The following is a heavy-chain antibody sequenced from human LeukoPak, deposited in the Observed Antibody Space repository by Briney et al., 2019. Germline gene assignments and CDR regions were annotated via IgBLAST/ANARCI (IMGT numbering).Heavy chain of an antibody. CDR3: ARAVPYYYDSSGYYYFDY. D-gene: IGHD3-22*01. CDR2: INNSGST. V-gene: IGHV4-34*01. J-gene: IGHJ4*02. Sequence: SETLSLTCAVYGGSFSGYYWSWIRQPPGKGLEWIGEINNSGSTNYNPSLKSRVTISVDASKNQFSLKLSSVTAADTAVYYCARAVPYYYDSSGYYYFDYWGQGTLVTVSS. CDR1: GGSFSGYY.